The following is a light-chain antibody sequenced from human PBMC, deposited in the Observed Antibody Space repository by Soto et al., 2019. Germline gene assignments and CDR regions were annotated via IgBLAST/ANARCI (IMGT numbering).Light chain of an antibody. CDR3: QQYNNWPYT. V-gene: IGKV3-15*01. Sequence: ETLMTQSPATVSVSPGGIATLSFRASQPIASNVAWYQQRPGQPPRLLIFGASTRASDVPDGFTGSGSGTQFTLTIASLHSEDFAVYFCQQYNNWPYTFGQGTKVDIK. CDR2: GAS. CDR1: QPIASN. J-gene: IGKJ2*01.